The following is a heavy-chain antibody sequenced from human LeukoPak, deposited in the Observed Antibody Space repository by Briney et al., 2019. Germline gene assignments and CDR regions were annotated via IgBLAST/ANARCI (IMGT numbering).Heavy chain of an antibody. D-gene: IGHD3-9*01. Sequence: GGSLRLSCAASGFTFSSYWMSWVRQAPGKGLEWVANIKQDGSEKYYVNSVKGRFTISRDNAKNSLYLQMNSLRAEDTAVYYCAREMTGYSDYYYYYGMDVWGQGTTVTVSS. CDR3: AREMTGYSDYYYYYGMDV. CDR1: GFTFSSYW. CDR2: IKQDGSEK. J-gene: IGHJ6*02. V-gene: IGHV3-7*01.